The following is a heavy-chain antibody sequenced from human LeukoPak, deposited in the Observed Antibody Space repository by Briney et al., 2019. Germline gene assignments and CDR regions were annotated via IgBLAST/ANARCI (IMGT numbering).Heavy chain of an antibody. CDR3: AREKVAGTGWFDP. J-gene: IGHJ5*02. CDR1: GYTFTSYG. V-gene: IGHV1-18*01. Sequence: ASVKASCKASGYTFTSYGISWVRQAPGQGLEWMGWISSYNGNTTYAQRRQGRVTMTTNTSTSTAYMELRSLRSDDTGVYYCAREKVAGTGWFDPWGQGTLVTVSS. CDR2: ISSYNGNT. D-gene: IGHD6-19*01.